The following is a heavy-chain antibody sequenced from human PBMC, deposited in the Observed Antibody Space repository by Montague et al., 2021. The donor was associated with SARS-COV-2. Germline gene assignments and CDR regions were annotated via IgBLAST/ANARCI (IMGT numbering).Heavy chain of an antibody. CDR2: INQSGRT. CDR1: GGSFSGYY. Sequence: SETRSLTCAVYGGSFSGYYWSRIRQPPEKGLEWIGEINQSGRTNNNPSLKSRVIISVDTSKNQFSLKLSSVTAADTAVYYCARRGSSVWGVTVSAELDYWGQGILVIVSS. J-gene: IGHJ4*02. D-gene: IGHD3-10*01. CDR3: ARRGSSVWGVTVSAELDY. V-gene: IGHV4-34*01.